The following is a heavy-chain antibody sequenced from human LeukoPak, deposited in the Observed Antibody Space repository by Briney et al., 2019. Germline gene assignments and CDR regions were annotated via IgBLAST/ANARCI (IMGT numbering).Heavy chain of an antibody. CDR2: ISGSSGST. J-gene: IGHJ4*02. Sequence: GGSLRLSCAASGFTFSSYAMSWVRQAPGKGLEWVSAISGSSGSTYYADSVKGRFTISRDNSKNTLYLQMNSLRAEDTAVYYCAKEAQLTIFGVVITYYFVYWGQGTLVTVSS. D-gene: IGHD3-3*01. CDR1: GFTFSSYA. CDR3: AKEAQLTIFGVVITYYFVY. V-gene: IGHV3-23*01.